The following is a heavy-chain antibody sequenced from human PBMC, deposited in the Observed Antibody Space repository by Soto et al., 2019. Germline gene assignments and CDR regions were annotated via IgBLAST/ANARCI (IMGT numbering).Heavy chain of an antibody. D-gene: IGHD2-8*01. CDR3: ARDRRNFGVPFDS. V-gene: IGHV4-30-4*01. J-gene: IGHJ4*02. CDR1: GGSISSGDYY. CDR2: IYYSGST. Sequence: PSETQSLTCTVSGGSISSGDYYWSWIRQPPGKGLEWIGYIYYSGSTYYNPSLKSRVTISVDTSQNQFSLKLSSVTAADTAVYYCARDRRNFGVPFDSWGQGTLVTVSS.